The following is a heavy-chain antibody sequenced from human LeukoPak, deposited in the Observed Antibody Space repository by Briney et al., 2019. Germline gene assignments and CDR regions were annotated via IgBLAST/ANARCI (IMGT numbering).Heavy chain of an antibody. J-gene: IGHJ4*02. D-gene: IGHD5-12*01. CDR1: GFTFSTFR. CDR3: ASGGYAYDY. CDR2: ISYDGSNK. V-gene: IGHV3-30-3*01. Sequence: GGSLRLSCAASGFTFSTFRMLWVRQAPGKGLEWVAVISYDGSNKFYADSVKGRFTVSRDNSKNTLYLQMNSLRVEYTTVYYCASGGYAYDYWGQGTLVSVSS.